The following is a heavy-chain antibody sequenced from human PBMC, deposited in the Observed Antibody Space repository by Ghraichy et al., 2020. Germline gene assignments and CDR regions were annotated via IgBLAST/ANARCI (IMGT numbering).Heavy chain of an antibody. Sequence: GESLNISCAASGFTFSTYWMHWVRQAPGTGLVWVSRINNDGSDTIYADSVKGRCTISRDNAKNILYLQMNSLRAEDTAVYFCARGGRSQAFDVWGQGTMVTVS. CDR3: ARGGRSQAFDV. J-gene: IGHJ3*01. D-gene: IGHD6-25*01. CDR2: INNDGSDT. V-gene: IGHV3-74*01. CDR1: GFTFSTYW.